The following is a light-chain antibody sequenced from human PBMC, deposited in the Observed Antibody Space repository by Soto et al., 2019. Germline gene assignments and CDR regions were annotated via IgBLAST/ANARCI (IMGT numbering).Light chain of an antibody. Sequence: EIVMTQSPATLSVSPGERATLSCRASQSVSSNLAWYQQKPGQAPRLLIYGASTRAPGIPARFSGSGSGTAFTLTIRSLQSEDFAVYYCQQYNNWPRPFGQGTKVEIK. J-gene: IGKJ1*01. CDR3: QQYNNWPRP. CDR1: QSVSSN. CDR2: GAS. V-gene: IGKV3-15*01.